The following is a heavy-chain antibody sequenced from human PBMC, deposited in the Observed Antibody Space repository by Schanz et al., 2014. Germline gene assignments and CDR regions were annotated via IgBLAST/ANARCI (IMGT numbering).Heavy chain of an antibody. D-gene: IGHD3-3*01. Sequence: QVQVIQSGPEVKKPGASVKVSCKASGYTFTNHYLHWVRQAPGQGLEWMGRISPSSGGTNYAQNFQGRVPMTKDTSINTGYMELSTLTSDDTAVYYCARESVSRTRWFDPWGQGTLVTVSS. CDR1: GYTFTNHY. J-gene: IGHJ5*02. CDR3: ARESVSRTRWFDP. CDR2: ISPSSGGT. V-gene: IGHV1-2*06.